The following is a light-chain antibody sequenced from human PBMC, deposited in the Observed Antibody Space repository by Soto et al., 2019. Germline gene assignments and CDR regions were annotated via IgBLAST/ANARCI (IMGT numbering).Light chain of an antibody. J-gene: IGKJ1*01. CDR3: QQYNGT. CDR2: TAS. V-gene: IGKV1-17*01. CDR1: QGIGND. Sequence: DIQMTQSPSSLSASVGDRVTITCRASQGIGNDLGWYQQKPGKAPKRLIFTASNLQNGVPSRFSGSASGTEFTLTIGSLQPDDFATYYCQQYNGTFGQGTKVDIK.